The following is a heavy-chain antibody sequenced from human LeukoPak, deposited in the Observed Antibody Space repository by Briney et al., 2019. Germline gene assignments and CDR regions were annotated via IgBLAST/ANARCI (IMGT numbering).Heavy chain of an antibody. CDR1: GFTSSDYG. CDR3: AKLQADVRVTSY. D-gene: IGHD3-10*01. Sequence: PGGSLRLSCAASGFTSSDYGMNWVRQAPGKGLEWVSGIVGGGTSTYYADSVKGRFTISRDNSKNMVFLQMNSLRAEDTAVYYCAKLQADVRVTSYWGQGTLVTVSS. J-gene: IGHJ4*02. CDR2: IVGGGTST. V-gene: IGHV3-23*01.